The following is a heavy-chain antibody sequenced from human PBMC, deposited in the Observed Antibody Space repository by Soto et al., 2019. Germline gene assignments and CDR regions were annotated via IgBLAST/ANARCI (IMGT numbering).Heavy chain of an antibody. CDR3: ARSPPRPRHPVYIAAAGTERRPLDY. D-gene: IGHD6-13*01. CDR2: INPNSGGT. V-gene: IGHV1-2*04. J-gene: IGHJ4*02. CDR1: GYTFIGYY. Sequence: ASVKVSCKASGYTFIGYYIHWVRQAPGQGLEWMGWINPNSGGTNYAQRFQGWVTMTRDRSISTAYMELSRLRSDDTAVYYCARSPPRPRHPVYIAAAGTERRPLDYWGQGTLVTVSS.